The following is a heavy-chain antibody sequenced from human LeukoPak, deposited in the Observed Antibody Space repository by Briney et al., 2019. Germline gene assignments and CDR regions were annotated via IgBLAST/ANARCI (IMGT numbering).Heavy chain of an antibody. V-gene: IGHV3-30*02. Sequence: PGGSLRLSCAASELTFSSYGMHWVRQAPGKGLEWVAFIRYDGRNKYYADSVKGRFTISRDNAKNSLFLQMNSLRAEDTAVYYCARVLRYCSGGNCYSGGLGYMDVWGKGTTVTISS. CDR2: IRYDGRNK. CDR1: ELTFSSYG. D-gene: IGHD2-15*01. J-gene: IGHJ6*03. CDR3: ARVLRYCSGGNCYSGGLGYMDV.